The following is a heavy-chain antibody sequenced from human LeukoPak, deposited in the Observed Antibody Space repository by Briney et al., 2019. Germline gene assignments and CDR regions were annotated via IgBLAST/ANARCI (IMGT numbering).Heavy chain of an antibody. CDR1: GGSISSYY. J-gene: IGHJ4*02. Sequence: SSETLSLTCTVSGGSISSYYWSWIRQPPGKGLEWIAYIYYSGSTNYNPSLKSRVTISLDTSKNQFSLKLSSVTAADTAVYYCARDRHWTNDWVFDYWGQGALVTVSS. CDR3: ARDRHWTNDWVFDY. V-gene: IGHV4-59*01. CDR2: IYYSGST. D-gene: IGHD1/OR15-1a*01.